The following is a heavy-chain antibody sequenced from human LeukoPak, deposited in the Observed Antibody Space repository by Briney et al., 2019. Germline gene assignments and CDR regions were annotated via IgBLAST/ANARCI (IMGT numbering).Heavy chain of an antibody. D-gene: IGHD1-26*01. CDR3: ARVGGSWFDP. J-gene: IGHJ5*02. CDR2: IYHSGST. CDR1: GYSISSGYY. Sequence: SETLSLTCTVSGYSISSGYYWGWIRPPPGKGLEWIGSIYHSGSTHYNPSLKSRVTISVDTSKNQFSLKLSSVTAADTAVYYCARVGGSWFDPWGQGTLVTVSS. V-gene: IGHV4-38-2*02.